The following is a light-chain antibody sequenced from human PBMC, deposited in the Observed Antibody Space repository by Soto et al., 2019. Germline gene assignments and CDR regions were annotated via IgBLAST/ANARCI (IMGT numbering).Light chain of an antibody. J-gene: IGKJ3*01. CDR2: AAS. CDR3: HKYDTVPFT. Sequence: DIQMTQSPSSLSASIGDRVTITCRASQGISNYVAWYQQKPGKVPKLLIYAASTLQSGVPSRCSGSGSETDFILTISSLQPAEVATDYWHKYDTVPFTFGPGTKVDIK. V-gene: IGKV1-27*01. CDR1: QGISNY.